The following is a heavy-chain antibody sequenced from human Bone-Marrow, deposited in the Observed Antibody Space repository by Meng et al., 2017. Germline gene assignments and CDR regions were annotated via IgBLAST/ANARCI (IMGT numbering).Heavy chain of an antibody. Sequence: GESLKISCAASGFTFSSYGMHWVRQAPGKGLEWVAVIWYDGSNKYYADSVKGRFTISRDNSKNTLYLQMNSLRAEDTAVYYCAREGHYDSSGYSPYYYYGMDVWGQGTTVTVSS. CDR3: AREGHYDSSGYSPYYYYGMDV. CDR2: IWYDGSNK. V-gene: IGHV3-33*01. D-gene: IGHD3-22*01. CDR1: GFTFSSYG. J-gene: IGHJ6*02.